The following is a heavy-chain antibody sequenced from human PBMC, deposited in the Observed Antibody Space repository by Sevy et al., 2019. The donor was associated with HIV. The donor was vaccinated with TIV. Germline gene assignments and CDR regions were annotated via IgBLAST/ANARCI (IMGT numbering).Heavy chain of an antibody. V-gene: IGHV3-33*01. D-gene: IGHD3-22*01. CDR1: GFTFSSYG. CDR2: IWYDGSNK. CDR3: ARDQAYYDSSGLYYFDY. Sequence: GGSLRLSCAASGFTFSSYGMHWVRQAPGKGLEWVAVIWYDGSNKYYADSVKGRFTISRDNSKNTLYLQMNSLRAEDTAVYYCARDQAYYDSSGLYYFDYWGQGTLVTVSS. J-gene: IGHJ4*02.